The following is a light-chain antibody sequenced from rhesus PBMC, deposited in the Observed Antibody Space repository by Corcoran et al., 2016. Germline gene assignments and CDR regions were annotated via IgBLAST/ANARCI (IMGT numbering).Light chain of an antibody. Sequence: EIVMTQSPATLSLSPGERATLSCRASQSVNSRLAWYQQKPGQAPRLLIYDASTRATGIPDRFSGSGSGTEFTLTISSLGPEDVGVYYCQQDYSWPPTFGQGTKVEIK. CDR2: DAS. J-gene: IGKJ1*01. V-gene: IGKV3-17*03. CDR3: QQDYSWPPT. CDR1: QSVNSR.